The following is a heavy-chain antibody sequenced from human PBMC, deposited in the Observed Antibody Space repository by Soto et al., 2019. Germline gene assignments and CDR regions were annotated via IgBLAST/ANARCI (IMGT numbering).Heavy chain of an antibody. V-gene: IGHV4-59*01. Sequence: SETLSLTCTVSGGSISSYYWSWIRQPPGKGLEWIGYIYYSGSTNYNPSLKSRVTISVDTSKNQFSLKLSSVTTADTAVYYCARGSGSYYFYGMDVWGQGTTVTVSS. J-gene: IGHJ6*02. CDR3: ARGSGSYYFYGMDV. CDR2: IYYSGST. CDR1: GGSISSYY. D-gene: IGHD3-10*01.